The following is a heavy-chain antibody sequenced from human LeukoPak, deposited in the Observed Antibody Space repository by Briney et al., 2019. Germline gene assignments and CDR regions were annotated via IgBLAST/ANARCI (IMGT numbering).Heavy chain of an antibody. V-gene: IGHV4-34*01. CDR2: INHSGST. Sequence: ASETLSLTCAVYGGSFSGYYWSWIRQPPGKGLEWIGEINHSGSTNYNPSLKSRVTISVDTPKNQFSLKLSSVTAADTAVYYCARRGTIFGVLDYWGQGTLVTVSS. CDR1: GGSFSGYY. D-gene: IGHD3-3*01. CDR3: ARRGTIFGVLDY. J-gene: IGHJ4*02.